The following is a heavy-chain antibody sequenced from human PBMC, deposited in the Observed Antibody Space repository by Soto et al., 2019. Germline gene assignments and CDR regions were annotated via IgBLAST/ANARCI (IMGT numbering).Heavy chain of an antibody. CDR2: IYYSGST. J-gene: IGHJ6*02. V-gene: IGHV4-31*03. CDR3: ARDKDIVVVTAALYGMDV. Sequence: SETLSLTCTVSGGSISSGGYYWSWIRQHPGKGLEWIGYIYYSGSTYYNPSLKSRVTISVDTSKNQFSLKLSSVTAADTAVYYCARDKDIVVVTAALYGMDVWGQGTTVTVSS. CDR1: GGSISSGGYY. D-gene: IGHD2-2*01.